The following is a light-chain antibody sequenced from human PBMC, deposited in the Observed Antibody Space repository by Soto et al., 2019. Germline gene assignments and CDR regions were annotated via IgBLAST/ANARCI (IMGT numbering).Light chain of an antibody. Sequence: EIRLTQSPATLSLYPEEGATLSCRASQSVSSYLAWYQQKPGQAPRLLIYDASNRATGIPARFSGSGSGTDFTLTISSLEPEDFAVYYCQQRSNWPPTWTFGQGTKVDIK. J-gene: IGKJ1*01. V-gene: IGKV3-11*01. CDR3: QQRSNWPPTWT. CDR2: DAS. CDR1: QSVSSY.